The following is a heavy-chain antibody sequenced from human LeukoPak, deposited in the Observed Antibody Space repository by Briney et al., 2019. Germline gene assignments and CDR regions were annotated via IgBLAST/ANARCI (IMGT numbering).Heavy chain of an antibody. J-gene: IGHJ6*02. Sequence: GGSLRLSCAASGFTFSSYAMSWVRQAPGKGLEWVSAISGSGGSTYFADSVKGRFTISRDNSKNTLYLQMNSLRAEDTAVYYCAKDQSDIVVVPAAMFYYGMDVWGQGTLVTVSS. CDR3: AKDQSDIVVVPAAMFYYGMDV. CDR1: GFTFSSYA. CDR2: ISGSGGST. V-gene: IGHV3-23*01. D-gene: IGHD2-2*01.